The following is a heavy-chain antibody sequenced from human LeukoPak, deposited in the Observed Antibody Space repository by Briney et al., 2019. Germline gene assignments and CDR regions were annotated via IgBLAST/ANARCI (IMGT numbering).Heavy chain of an antibody. Sequence: GGSLRLSCAASGFTFSNYGMHWVRQAPGKGLEWVAVIGSDGRTDYYADPVRGRFTISRDSSKNMMYLQMNSLRTEDTAVYYCTREGMGTSFSAWFDPWGQGTLVTVSS. J-gene: IGHJ5*01. CDR2: IGSDGRTD. CDR1: GFTFSNYG. D-gene: IGHD1-7*01. CDR3: TREGMGTSFSAWFDP. V-gene: IGHV3-30*03.